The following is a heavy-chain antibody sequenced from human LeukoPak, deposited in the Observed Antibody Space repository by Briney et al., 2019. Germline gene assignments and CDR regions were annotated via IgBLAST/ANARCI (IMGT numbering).Heavy chain of an antibody. CDR3: ARCYTYGTTWFGCLDV. J-gene: IGHJ6*02. CDR2: IRYDGSNK. Sequence: GGSLRLSCAASGFTFSSYGMHWVRQAPGKGLEGVAFIRYDGSNKYYADSVKGRFTISRDNSKNTLYLQMNSLRAEDTAVYYCARCYTYGTTWFGCLDVWGQGTTVTVSS. D-gene: IGHD3-10*01. CDR1: GFTFSSYG. V-gene: IGHV3-30*02.